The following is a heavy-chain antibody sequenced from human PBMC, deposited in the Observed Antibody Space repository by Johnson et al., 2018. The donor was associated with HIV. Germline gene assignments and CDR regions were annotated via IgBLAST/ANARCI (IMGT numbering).Heavy chain of an antibody. CDR3: ARDFYAVVATPFIGSAFDI. CDR1: GFTFSSYW. D-gene: IGHD5-12*01. V-gene: IGHV3-74*01. Sequence: VQLVESGGGLVKPGGSLRLSCAASGFTFSSYWMHWVRQAPGTGLVWVSRINSDGSSTSYADSVKVRFTISRDNAKNTLYLQMNSLRAEDTALYYCARDFYAVVATPFIGSAFDIWGQGTMVTVSS. CDR2: INSDGSST. J-gene: IGHJ3*02.